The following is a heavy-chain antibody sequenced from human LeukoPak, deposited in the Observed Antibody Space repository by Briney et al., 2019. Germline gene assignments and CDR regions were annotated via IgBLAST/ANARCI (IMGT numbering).Heavy chain of an antibody. Sequence: PSETLSLTCAVYGGSFSGYYWSWIRQPPGKGLEWIGEINHSGGTNNNPSLKSRVTISVDTSKNQFSLKLSSVTAADTAVYYCARGFWSGYHRFDYWGQGTLVTVSS. CDR2: INHSGGT. V-gene: IGHV4-34*01. CDR3: ARGFWSGYHRFDY. J-gene: IGHJ4*02. D-gene: IGHD3-3*01. CDR1: GGSFSGYY.